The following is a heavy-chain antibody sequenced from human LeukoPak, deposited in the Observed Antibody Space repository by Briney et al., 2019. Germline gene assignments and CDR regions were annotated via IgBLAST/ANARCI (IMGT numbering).Heavy chain of an antibody. CDR2: ISSSSSYI. J-gene: IGHJ6*02. Sequence: GGSLRLSCAASGFTFSSYSMNWVRQAPGKGLEWVSSISSSSSYIYYADSVKGRFTISRDNAKNSLYLQMNSLRAEDTAVYYCARVVRGGSTSYYYYGMDVWGQGTTVTVSS. D-gene: IGHD3-10*01. CDR1: GFTFSSYS. V-gene: IGHV3-21*01. CDR3: ARVVRGGSTSYYYYGMDV.